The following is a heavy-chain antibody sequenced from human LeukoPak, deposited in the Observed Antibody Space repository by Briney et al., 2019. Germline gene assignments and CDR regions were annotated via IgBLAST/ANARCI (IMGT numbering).Heavy chain of an antibody. J-gene: IGHJ5*02. CDR2: INPNSGGT. CDR3: AREVHYDFWSGYYTESRWFDP. V-gene: IGHV1-2*02. D-gene: IGHD3-3*01. CDR1: GYTFTGYY. Sequence: ASVKVPCKASGYTFTGYYMHWVRQAPGQGLEWMGWINPNSGGTNYAQKFQGRVTMTRDTSISTAYMELSRLRSDDTAVYYCAREVHYDFWSGYYTESRWFDPWGQGTLVTVSS.